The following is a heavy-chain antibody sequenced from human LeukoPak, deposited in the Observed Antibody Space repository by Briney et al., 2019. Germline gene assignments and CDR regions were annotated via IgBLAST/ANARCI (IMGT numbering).Heavy chain of an antibody. J-gene: IGHJ6*03. CDR1: GGSGSSDS. CDR3: ARRTRSFTYTYGDAYYYYYMDV. D-gene: IGHD5-18*01. V-gene: IGHV4-59*02. Sequence: PSETLSLTCTGSGGSGSSDSWSWLQQPPGQGLEWIGYIAYSGSTSDNPSLKSLVTISVNPSKSQLSLNLSSVTAASTAVYYCARRTRSFTYTYGDAYYYYYMDVWGKGTTVIVS. CDR2: IAYSGST.